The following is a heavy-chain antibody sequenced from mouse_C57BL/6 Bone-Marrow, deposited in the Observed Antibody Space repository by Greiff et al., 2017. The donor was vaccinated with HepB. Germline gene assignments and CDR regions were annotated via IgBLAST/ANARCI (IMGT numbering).Heavy chain of an antibody. V-gene: IGHV5-6*01. Sequence: EVHLVESGGDLVKPGGSLKLSCAASGFTFSSYGMSWVRQTPDKRLEWVATISSGGSYTYYPDSVKGRFTISRDNAKNTLYLQMSSLKSEDTAMYYCARQVYSTLMDYWGQGTSVTVSS. CDR1: GFTFSSYG. CDR3: ARQVYSTLMDY. CDR2: ISSGGSYT. J-gene: IGHJ4*01. D-gene: IGHD2-5*01.